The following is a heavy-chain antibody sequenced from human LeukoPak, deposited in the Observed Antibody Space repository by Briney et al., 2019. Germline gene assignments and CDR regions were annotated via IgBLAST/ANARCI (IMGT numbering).Heavy chain of an antibody. CDR1: GFTFSSYW. D-gene: IGHD6-13*01. V-gene: IGHV3-7*01. CDR3: ASEAAAGYFDY. J-gene: IGHJ4*02. Sequence: PGGSLRLSCAASGFTFSSYWMSWVRQAPGKGLEWVANIKQDGSEKYYVDSVKGRFTISRDNAKNSLYLQMNSLRAEDTAVYYCASEAAAGYFDYWGQGTLVTVSS. CDR2: IKQDGSEK.